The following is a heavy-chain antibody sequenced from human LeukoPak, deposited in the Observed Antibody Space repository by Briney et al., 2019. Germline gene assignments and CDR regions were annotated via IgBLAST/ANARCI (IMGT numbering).Heavy chain of an antibody. D-gene: IGHD1-26*01. CDR3: ARDYGNQGADEHNWFDP. J-gene: IGHJ5*02. CDR2: VNSNSGDT. Sequence: GASVKVSCKASGYTFTGYYMHWVRQAPGQGLQWMGRVNSNSGDTNYAQKFQGRVTMTRDTSISTAYMELSSPRPDDTAVYYCARDYGNQGADEHNWFDPWGQGTLVTVSS. CDR1: GYTFTGYY. V-gene: IGHV1-2*06.